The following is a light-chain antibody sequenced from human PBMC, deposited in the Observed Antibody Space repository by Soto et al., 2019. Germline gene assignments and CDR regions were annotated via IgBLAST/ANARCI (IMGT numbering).Light chain of an antibody. CDR3: SSYTSSNTLV. J-gene: IGLJ1*01. CDR1: SSDVGGYNY. CDR2: DVS. Sequence: QSALTQPASVSGSPGQSITISCTGTSSDVGGYNYVSWYQQHPGRAPKLMIYDVSNWPSGVSNRFSGSKSGNTASLTISGLQAEDEADYYCSSYTSSNTLVFGTGTKLTVL. V-gene: IGLV2-14*01.